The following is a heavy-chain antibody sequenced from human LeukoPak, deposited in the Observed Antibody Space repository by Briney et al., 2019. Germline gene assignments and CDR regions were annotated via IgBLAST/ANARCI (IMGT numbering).Heavy chain of an antibody. J-gene: IGHJ4*02. CDR2: ISYDGSNK. Sequence: PGGSLRLSCAASGFTFSSYGMHWVRQAPGKGLEWVAVISYDGSNKYYADSVKGRFTISRDNSKNTLYLQMNSLRAEDTAVYYCAKEVGSYYHGLDYWGQGTLVIVSS. V-gene: IGHV3-30*18. CDR1: GFTFSSYG. D-gene: IGHD1-26*01. CDR3: AKEVGSYYHGLDY.